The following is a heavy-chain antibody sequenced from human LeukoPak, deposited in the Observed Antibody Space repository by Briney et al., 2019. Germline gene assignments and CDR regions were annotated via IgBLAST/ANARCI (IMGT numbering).Heavy chain of an antibody. J-gene: IGHJ6*03. D-gene: IGHD6-13*01. CDR1: GGSISSGSYY. CDR2: IYSSGST. Sequence: SQTLSLTCSVSGGSISSGSYYWSWIRQPAGKGLEWIGRIYSSGSTNYNPSLKSRVTISVDTSKNQFSLKLSSVTAADTAVYYCARTYSRFGLYYMDVWGKGTTVTISS. CDR3: ARTYSRFGLYYMDV. V-gene: IGHV4-61*02.